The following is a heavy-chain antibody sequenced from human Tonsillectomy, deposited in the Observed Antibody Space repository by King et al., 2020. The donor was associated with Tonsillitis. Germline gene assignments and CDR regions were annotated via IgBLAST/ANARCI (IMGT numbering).Heavy chain of an antibody. D-gene: IGHD1-26*01. CDR2: ISNNGGST. J-gene: IGHJ4*02. V-gene: IGHV3-23*04. Sequence: VQLVESGGGLVQPGGSLRLSCVASGFTFSRYAMSWVRQAPGKGPEWVSGISNNGGSTYYAVYVKGRFTVSRDTSKNTLYLQMNSLRVEDSAVYYCAKDREWEFFLFRLPFDNWGQGTLVAVSS. CDR1: GFTFSRYA. CDR3: AKDREWEFFLFRLPFDN.